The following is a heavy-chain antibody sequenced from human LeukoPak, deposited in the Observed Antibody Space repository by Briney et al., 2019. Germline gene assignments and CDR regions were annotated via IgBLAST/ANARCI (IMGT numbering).Heavy chain of an antibody. CDR3: AKGDSSSWYELVDY. CDR2: ISWNSGSI. D-gene: IGHD6-13*01. J-gene: IGHJ4*02. Sequence: GGSLRLSCAASGFTFDDYAMHWVRQAPGKGLECVSGISWNSGSIGYADSVKGRFTISRDNAKNSLYLQMNSLRAEDMALYYCAKGDSSSWYELVDYWGQGTLVTVSS. CDR1: GFTFDDYA. V-gene: IGHV3-9*03.